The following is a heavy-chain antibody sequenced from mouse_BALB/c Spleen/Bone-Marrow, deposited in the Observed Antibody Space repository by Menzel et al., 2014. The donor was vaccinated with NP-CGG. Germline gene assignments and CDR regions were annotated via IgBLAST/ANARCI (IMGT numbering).Heavy chain of an antibody. CDR2: IYPYNGGT. D-gene: IGHD1-1*01. CDR1: GYTFTDYN. V-gene: IGHV1S29*02. Sequence: VQLQQPGPELVKPGASVKISCKASGYTFTDYNMHWVKQSHGKSLEWIGYIYPYNGGTDYNRKFKSKATLTVDNSSSTAYMELRSLTSEDSAVYYCARDYGSNYWGQGTTLTVSS. CDR3: ARDYGSNY. J-gene: IGHJ2*01.